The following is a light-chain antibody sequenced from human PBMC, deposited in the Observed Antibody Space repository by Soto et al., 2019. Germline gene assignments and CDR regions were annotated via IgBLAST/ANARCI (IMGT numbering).Light chain of an antibody. CDR3: QHYGSSPPMYT. CDR1: QSVSTTY. J-gene: IGKJ2*01. CDR2: GTS. Sequence: VLTQSPGTLSLSPGERATLSCRASQSVSTTYLGWYQQKPGQAPRLLVYGTSRRATGIPDRFSGSGSGTDFTLTISSLEPEDFAVYYCQHYGSSPPMYTFGQGTKLEIK. V-gene: IGKV3-20*01.